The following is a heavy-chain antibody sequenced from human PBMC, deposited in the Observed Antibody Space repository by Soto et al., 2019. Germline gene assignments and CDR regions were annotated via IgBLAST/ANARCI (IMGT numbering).Heavy chain of an antibody. Sequence: QVQLQESGPGLVKPSQTLSLTCTVSGGSISSVDYYWNWIRQLPGKGLEWIGYIYHTGSTYYNPSLKSRLLILVDTSKNQFSLRLTALTAADTAVYYFAREQVPTLDYFGMDVWGQGTTVTVSS. V-gene: IGHV4-31*03. J-gene: IGHJ6*02. CDR1: GGSISSVDYY. CDR2: IYHTGST. CDR3: AREQVPTLDYFGMDV.